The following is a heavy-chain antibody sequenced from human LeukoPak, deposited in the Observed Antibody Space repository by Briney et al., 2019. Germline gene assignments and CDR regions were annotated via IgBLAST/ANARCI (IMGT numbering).Heavy chain of an antibody. D-gene: IGHD3-22*01. CDR1: GFTFSSYA. CDR2: ISSNGGST. J-gene: IGHJ4*02. CDR3: ASDYDTSGYYYGELDY. V-gene: IGHV3-64*01. Sequence: GGSLRLSCAASGFTFSSYAMHWVRQAPGKGLEYVSGISSNGGSTYYAISVKGRFTISRDNSKNTLYLQMGSLRAEDMAVYYSASDYDTSGYYYGELDYWGQGTLVTVSS.